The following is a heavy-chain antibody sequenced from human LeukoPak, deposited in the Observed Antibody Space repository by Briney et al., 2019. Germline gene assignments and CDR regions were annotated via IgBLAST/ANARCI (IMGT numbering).Heavy chain of an antibody. CDR1: GYTFTSYY. J-gene: IGHJ4*02. CDR3: ARERLDSGVAGTAPFFDY. Sequence: ASVKVSCKASGYTFTSYYMHWVRQAPGQGLEWMGIINPSGGSTSYAQKFQGRVTMTRDASTSTVYMELSSLRSEDTAVYYCARERLDSGVAGTAPFFDYWGQGTLVTVSS. CDR2: INPSGGST. V-gene: IGHV1-46*01. D-gene: IGHD2-2*03.